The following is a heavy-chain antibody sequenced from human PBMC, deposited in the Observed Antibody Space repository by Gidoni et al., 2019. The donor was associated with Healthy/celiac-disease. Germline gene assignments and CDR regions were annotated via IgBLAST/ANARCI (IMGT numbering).Heavy chain of an antibody. CDR2: IYYSGNT. V-gene: IGHV4-39*07. D-gene: IGHD5-12*01. J-gene: IGHJ4*02. CDR3: ARVQLNRATIDY. Sequence: QLQLQESGPGLVKPSETLSLTCTVSGGSISSSSYYWGWIRQPPGKGLEWIGSIYYSGNTYSNPSLKSRVTISVDTSKNQFSLKLSSVTAADTAVYYCARVQLNRATIDYWGQGTLVTVSS. CDR1: GGSISSSSYY.